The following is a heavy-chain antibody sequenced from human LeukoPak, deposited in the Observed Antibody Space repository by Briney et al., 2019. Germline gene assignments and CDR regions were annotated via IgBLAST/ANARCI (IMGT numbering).Heavy chain of an antibody. CDR2: MNPNSGNT. J-gene: IGHJ4*02. CDR3: ARTVLRYFGKPWGY. V-gene: IGHV1-8*01. D-gene: IGHD3-9*01. Sequence: ASMMFSCKASGYTFTSYDINWVRQATGQGLEWMGWMNPNSGNTGYAQKFQGRVTMTRNTSISTAYMELSSLRSEDTAVYYCARTVLRYFGKPWGYWGQGTLVTGSS. CDR1: GYTFTSYD.